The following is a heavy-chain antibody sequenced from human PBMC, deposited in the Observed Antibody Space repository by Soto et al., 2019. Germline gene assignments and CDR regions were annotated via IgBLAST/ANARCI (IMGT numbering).Heavy chain of an antibody. Sequence: GGSLRLSCEASGFTFDDYAMHWVRQAQGKGLEWVSGISWSSGSIGYADTVKDRFTICRDNAKNSLYLQMNSRRVEDTALYYCARLISGAHFHLDSWGRGTLVTVSS. D-gene: IGHD3-3*02. CDR1: GFTFDDYA. CDR2: ISWSSGSI. V-gene: IGHV3-9*01. CDR3: ARLISGAHFHLDS. J-gene: IGHJ4*02.